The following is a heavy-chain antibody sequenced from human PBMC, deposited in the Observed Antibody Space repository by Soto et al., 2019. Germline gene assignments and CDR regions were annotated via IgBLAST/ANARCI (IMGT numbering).Heavy chain of an antibody. V-gene: IGHV3-23*01. CDR1: GFTFSTCA. Sequence: EVQLLESGGGLVQPGGSLRLSCAASGFTFSTCAMTWARQAPGKGLEWVSAISESGGSTYYLDSVKGRFTISRDNSKNTLYLQMNSLRAEDTAVYYCATRAVGGGAFDIWGQGTMVTVSS. CDR3: ATRAVGGGAFDI. D-gene: IGHD1-26*01. J-gene: IGHJ3*02. CDR2: ISESGGST.